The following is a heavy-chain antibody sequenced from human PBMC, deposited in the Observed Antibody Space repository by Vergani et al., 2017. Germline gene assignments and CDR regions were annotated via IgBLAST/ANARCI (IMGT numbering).Heavy chain of an antibody. Sequence: QVQLVQSGAEVKKPGASVKVSCKASGYTFTSYYMHWVRQAPGQGLEWMGWINPNSGGTNYAQKFQGRVTMTRDTSISTAYMELSRLRSDDTAVYYCARAGVQPRGVGSPVSWFDPWGQGTLVTVSS. CDR2: INPNSGGT. CDR3: ARAGVQPRGVGSPVSWFDP. V-gene: IGHV1-2*02. CDR1: GYTFTSYY. D-gene: IGHD4-23*01. J-gene: IGHJ5*02.